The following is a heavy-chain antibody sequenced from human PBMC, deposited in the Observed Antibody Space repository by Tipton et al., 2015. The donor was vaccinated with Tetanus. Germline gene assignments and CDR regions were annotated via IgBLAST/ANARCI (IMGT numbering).Heavy chain of an antibody. CDR1: GFTFSNYA. Sequence: SLRLSCAASGFTFSNYAMSWVRQAPGKGLEWVSIISGSGGGTYYADSVKGRFTISRDDSKNMLYLQMNSLTTEDTAVYYCAREWTSTVTSKYDYWGQGTLVTVSS. D-gene: IGHD4-17*01. V-gene: IGHV3-23*01. CDR2: ISGSGGGT. CDR3: AREWTSTVTSKYDY. J-gene: IGHJ4*02.